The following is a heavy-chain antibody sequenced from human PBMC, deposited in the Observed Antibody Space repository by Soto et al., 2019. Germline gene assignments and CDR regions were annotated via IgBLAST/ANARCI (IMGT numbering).Heavy chain of an antibody. CDR3: ARGQRFSDWFDP. CDR1: GGSMNSYY. Sequence: SETLSLTCTVSGGSMNSYYWTWIRQPAGKGLEWIVRVYSSGGTYYNPSLTSRITISLDTSNNQFSLRLLSVTDADTAVYYCARGQRFSDWFDPWGQGTLVTVSS. J-gene: IGHJ5*02. CDR2: VYSSGGT. D-gene: IGHD3-3*01. V-gene: IGHV4-4*07.